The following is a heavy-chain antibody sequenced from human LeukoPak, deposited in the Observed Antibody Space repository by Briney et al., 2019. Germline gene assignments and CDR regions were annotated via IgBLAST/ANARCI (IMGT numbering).Heavy chain of an antibody. CDR3: ARVQAVAGRGVDY. V-gene: IGHV3-21*01. CDR2: ISSSSSYI. CDR1: GFTFSSYS. J-gene: IGHJ4*02. D-gene: IGHD6-19*01. Sequence: GGSLRLSCAASGFTFSSYSMNWVRQAPGKGLEWVSSISSSSSYIHYADSVKGRFTISRDNAKNSLYLQMNSLRAEDTAVYYCARVQAVAGRGVDYWGQGTLVTVSS.